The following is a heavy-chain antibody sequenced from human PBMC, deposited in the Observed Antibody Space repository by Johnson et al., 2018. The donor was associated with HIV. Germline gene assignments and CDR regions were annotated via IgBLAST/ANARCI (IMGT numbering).Heavy chain of an antibody. Sequence: QVQLVESGGGVVQPGRSLRLSCAASGFTFSSYAMHWVRQAPGKGLEWVAVISYDGSNKYYADSVKGRFTISRDNSKNTLYLQMNSLRTEDTAVYYCAKDRGPMVTIDAFDMWGQGTMVTVAS. D-gene: IGHD4-17*01. CDR1: GFTFSSYA. CDR2: ISYDGSNK. CDR3: AKDRGPMVTIDAFDM. V-gene: IGHV3-30-3*01. J-gene: IGHJ3*02.